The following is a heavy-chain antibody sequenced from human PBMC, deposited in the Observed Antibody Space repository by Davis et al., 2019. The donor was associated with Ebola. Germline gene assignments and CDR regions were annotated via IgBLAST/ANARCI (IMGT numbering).Heavy chain of an antibody. Sequence: GESLKISCAASGFTFSSYSMNWVRQAPGKGLEWVSGINVNGANTYYTDSVKGRFTISRDNSKNTLYLHMNSLRAEDTAVYYCAKDPTVTSYNWFDPWGQGTLVTVSS. V-gene: IGHV3-23*01. CDR2: INVNGANT. J-gene: IGHJ5*02. D-gene: IGHD4-17*01. CDR1: GFTFSSYS. CDR3: AKDPTVTSYNWFDP.